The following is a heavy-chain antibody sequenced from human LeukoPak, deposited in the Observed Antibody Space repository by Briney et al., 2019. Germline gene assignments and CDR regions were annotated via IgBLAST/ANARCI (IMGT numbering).Heavy chain of an antibody. Sequence: SETLSLTCIVSGGSISGYYWSWIRQPPGKGLEWIGSIYYSGSTDYNPSLKSRVIISVDTSKNQFSLSLISVTAADTAVYYCARVSSSWYYFDYWGQGTLVTVSS. J-gene: IGHJ4*02. CDR1: GGSISGYY. V-gene: IGHV4-59*01. CDR3: ARVSSSWYYFDY. CDR2: IYYSGST. D-gene: IGHD6-13*01.